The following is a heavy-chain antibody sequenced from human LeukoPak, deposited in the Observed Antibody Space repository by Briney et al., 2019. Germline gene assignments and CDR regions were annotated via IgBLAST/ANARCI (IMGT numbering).Heavy chain of an antibody. CDR3: AKEANYDILTGYYSDY. V-gene: IGHV3-11*04. CDR2: ISSSGSTI. D-gene: IGHD3-9*01. CDR1: GFTFSDYY. Sequence: PGGSLRLSCAASGFTFSDYYMNWIRQAPGKGLEWVSYISSSGSTIYYADSVKGRFTISRDNAKNSLYLQMNSLRAEDTAVYYCAKEANYDILTGYYSDYWGQGTLVTVSS. J-gene: IGHJ4*02.